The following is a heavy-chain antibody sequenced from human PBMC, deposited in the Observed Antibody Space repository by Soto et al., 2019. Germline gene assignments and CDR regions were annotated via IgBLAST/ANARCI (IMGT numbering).Heavy chain of an antibody. J-gene: IGHJ4*02. CDR3: ARKSRDIDF. CDR2: ISGSGNTT. CDR1: GFIFSNYA. D-gene: IGHD3-9*01. V-gene: IGHV3-23*01. Sequence: LRLSCIASGFIFSNYAMTWVRQAPGRGLEWVSTISGSGNTTYYTDSIKGHFTISRDNSKTTLYLQMRGLRPEDTAVYFCARKSRDIDFWGQGTLVTVSS.